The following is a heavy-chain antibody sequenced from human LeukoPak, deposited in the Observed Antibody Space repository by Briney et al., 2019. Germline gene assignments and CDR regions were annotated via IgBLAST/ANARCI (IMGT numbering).Heavy chain of an antibody. CDR3: ARERVGATSSSNFDY. J-gene: IGHJ4*02. CDR2: INPNSGGT. CDR1: GYTFTSYG. V-gene: IGHV1-2*02. D-gene: IGHD1-26*01. Sequence: ASVKVSCKASGYTFTSYGISWVRQAPGQGLEWMGWINPNSGGTNYAQKFQGRVTMTRDTSISTAYMELSRLRSDDTAVYYCARERVGATSSSNFDYWGQGTLVTVSS.